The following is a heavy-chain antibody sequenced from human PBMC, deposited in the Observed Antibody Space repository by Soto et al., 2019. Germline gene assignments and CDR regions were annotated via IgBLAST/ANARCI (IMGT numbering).Heavy chain of an antibody. J-gene: IGHJ6*02. CDR3: AREEFYNGLDV. CDR1: YGSIVTGACY. CDR2: IQDSGST. V-gene: IGHV4-61*08. Sequence: PSVTLRLTCTVAYGSIVTGACYRSWIRQPPGKGLEWIGYIQDSGSTNYSPSLKSRATILIDMSKIQFSLKLYSVTAADTAVYYCAREEFYNGLDVWGRGTTVTVSS.